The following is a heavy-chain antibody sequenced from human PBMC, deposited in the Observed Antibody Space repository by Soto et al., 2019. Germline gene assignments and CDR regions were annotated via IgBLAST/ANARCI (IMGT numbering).Heavy chain of an antibody. V-gene: IGHV2-5*02. CDR2: MYWDDDN. CDR3: AHTEATMIRRYGLDV. J-gene: IGHJ6*02. CDR1: GFSLTTSGVG. Sequence: QITLKESGPTLVKPTQTLTLTCNCAGFSLTTSGVGVGWIRQPPGKALEWLALMYWDDDNGYSPPLNGRLTIAKDPSKNKVVLTMTNIDTMDTATYYFAHTEATMIRRYGLDVCGQGTTVTVSS. D-gene: IGHD3-10*01.